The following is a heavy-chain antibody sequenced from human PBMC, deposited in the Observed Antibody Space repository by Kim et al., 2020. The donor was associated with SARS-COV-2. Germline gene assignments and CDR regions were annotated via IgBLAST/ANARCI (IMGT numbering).Heavy chain of an antibody. CDR3: ATWAPGLRLGTPFDY. CDR2: ISYDGSNK. D-gene: IGHD3-16*01. V-gene: IGHV3-30*04. J-gene: IGHJ4*02. CDR1: GFTFSSYA. Sequence: GGSLRLSCAASGFTFSSYAMHWVRQAPGKGLEWVAVISYDGSNKYYADSVKGRFTISRDNSKNTLYLQMNSLRAEDTAVYYCATWAPGLRLGTPFDYWGQGTLVTVSS.